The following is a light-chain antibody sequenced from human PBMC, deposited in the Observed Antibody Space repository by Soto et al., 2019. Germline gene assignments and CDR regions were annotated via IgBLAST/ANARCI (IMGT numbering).Light chain of an antibody. V-gene: IGLV1-40*01. CDR3: QSYDSSLSGLYV. CDR1: SSNIGAGYD. Sequence: QAVVTQPPSVSGAPGQRVTMSCTGSSSNIGAGYDVHWYQQLPGTAPKLLIYGNSNRPSGVPDRFSGSKSGTSASLAITGLQAEDEADYYCQSYDSSLSGLYVFGTGTKLTVL. CDR2: GNS. J-gene: IGLJ1*01.